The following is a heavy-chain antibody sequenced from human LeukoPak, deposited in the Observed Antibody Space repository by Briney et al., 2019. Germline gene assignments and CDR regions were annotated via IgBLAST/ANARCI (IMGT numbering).Heavy chain of an antibody. CDR1: GFTVSSNY. CDR2: IYSGGST. Sequence: GGSLRLSCAASGFTVSSNYMSWVRQAPGKGLEWVSIIYSGGSTYYADSVKGRFTISRDNSKNTLYLQMSSLRAEDTAVYYCARDRFGGRSYYFDYWGQGTLATVSS. V-gene: IGHV3-66*01. CDR3: ARDRFGGRSYYFDY. J-gene: IGHJ4*02. D-gene: IGHD1-26*01.